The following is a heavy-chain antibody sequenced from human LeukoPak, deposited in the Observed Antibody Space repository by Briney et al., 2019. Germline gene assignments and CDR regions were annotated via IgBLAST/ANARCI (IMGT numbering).Heavy chain of an antibody. CDR1: GGSFSGYY. V-gene: IGHV4-34*01. CDR3: ARQNYGSAPLRY. D-gene: IGHD3-10*01. J-gene: IGHJ4*02. Sequence: PSETLSLTCAVYGGSFSGYYWSWIRQPPGKGLEWIGEINHSGSTNYNPSLMSRVTISVDTSKNQFSLKLSSVTAADTAVHFCARQNYGSAPLRYWGQGTLVTVSS. CDR2: INHSGST.